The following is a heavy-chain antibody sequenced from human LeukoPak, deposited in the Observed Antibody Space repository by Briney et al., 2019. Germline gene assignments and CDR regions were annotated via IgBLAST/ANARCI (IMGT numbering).Heavy chain of an antibody. J-gene: IGHJ4*02. CDR3: AKDMMVRGVIIIPYFDY. Sequence: SGGSLRLSCAASGFTFSSYAMHWVRQAPGKGLEWVAVISYDGSNKYYADSVKGRFTISRDNAKNSLYLQMNSLRAEDTALYYCAKDMMVRGVIIIPYFDYWGQGTLVTVSS. D-gene: IGHD3-10*01. CDR1: GFTFSSYA. V-gene: IGHV3-30-3*01. CDR2: ISYDGSNK.